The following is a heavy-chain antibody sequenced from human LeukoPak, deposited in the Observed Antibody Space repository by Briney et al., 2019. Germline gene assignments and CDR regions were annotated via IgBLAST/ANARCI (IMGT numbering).Heavy chain of an antibody. CDR3: RFGELSTGDAFDI. V-gene: IGHV1-69*04. CDR2: IIPILGIA. Sequence: ASVKVSCKASGGTFSSYAISWVRQAPGQGLEWMGRIIPILGIANYAQKFQGRVTITADKSTSTAYMALSSLRSEDTAVYYCRFGELSTGDAFDIWGQGTMVTVSS. J-gene: IGHJ3*02. D-gene: IGHD3-16*01. CDR1: GGTFSSYA.